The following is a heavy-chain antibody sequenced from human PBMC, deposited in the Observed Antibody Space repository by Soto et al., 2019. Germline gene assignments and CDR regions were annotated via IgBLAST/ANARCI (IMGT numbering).Heavy chain of an antibody. V-gene: IGHV3-30*18. CDR2: ISYDGSNI. Sequence: EQVVESGGGEVQPGRSLRLSCAASGFSFRNYGMHWVRQAPGKGLEWVADISYDGSNIYYAESVKGRFTISRDNSKNTLHLQMYSLTVEDTAVYYCAKDWRWEQQIYGMNVWGQGTTVTVSS. CDR3: AKDWRWEQQIYGMNV. CDR1: GFSFRNYG. J-gene: IGHJ6*02. D-gene: IGHD1-26*01.